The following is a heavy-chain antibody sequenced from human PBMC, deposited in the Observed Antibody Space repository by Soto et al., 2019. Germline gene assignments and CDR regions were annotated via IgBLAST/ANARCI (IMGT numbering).Heavy chain of an antibody. Sequence: EVQLVESGGGLVQPGGSLRLSCAASGFTLSGRSMHWVRQAPGKGLVWVSGIDNAGTDSTYADSVKGRFTSSRDNAKNMLYLQMNSRRDEDTAVYYCARGWFGPDVWGKGTTVTVSS. CDR3: ARGWFGPDV. CDR2: IDNAGTDS. J-gene: IGHJ6*04. D-gene: IGHD3-10*01. V-gene: IGHV3-74*01. CDR1: GFTLSGRS.